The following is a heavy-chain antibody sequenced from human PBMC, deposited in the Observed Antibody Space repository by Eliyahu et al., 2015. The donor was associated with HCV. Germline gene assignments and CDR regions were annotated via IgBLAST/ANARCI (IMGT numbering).Heavy chain of an antibody. CDR1: GFTFSSYA. CDR2: IYSGDSST. J-gene: IGHJ4*02. D-gene: IGHD6-13*01. CDR3: AKMGSSWALDY. V-gene: IGHV3-23*03. Sequence: EVQVLESGGGLVQPGGSLRVSCAAXGFTFSSYAMGWVRQAPGKGLEWVSIIYSGDSSTYYVDSVKGRFTISRDNSKNTLYLQMNSLRVEDTAVYYCAKMGSSWALDYWGQGTLVTVSS.